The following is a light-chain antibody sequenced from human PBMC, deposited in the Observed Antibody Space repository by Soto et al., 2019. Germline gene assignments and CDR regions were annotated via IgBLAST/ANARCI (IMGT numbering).Light chain of an antibody. CDR1: QSASSY. CDR3: QQRSNWPPSIT. Sequence: EIVLTQSPATLSLSPGERATRSCRASQSASSYLAWYQQKPGQAPRLLIYDTSNRASGIPARFSGSGSGTDFTLTISSLEPEDFAVYYCQQRSNWPPSITFGQGTRLEIK. CDR2: DTS. J-gene: IGKJ5*01. V-gene: IGKV3-11*01.